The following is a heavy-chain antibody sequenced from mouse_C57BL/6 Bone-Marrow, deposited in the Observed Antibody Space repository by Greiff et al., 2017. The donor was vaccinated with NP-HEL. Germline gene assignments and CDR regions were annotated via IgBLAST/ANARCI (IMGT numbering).Heavy chain of an antibody. D-gene: IGHD1-1*01. V-gene: IGHV1-81*01. J-gene: IGHJ2*01. Sequence: QVQLQQSGAELARPGASVKLSCKASGYTFTSYGIRWVKQRTGQGLEWIGEIYPSSGNTYYNEKFKGKATLTADQSSSTAYMELRSLTTEDSAVYYCARCLDYYGSSYGYFDDWGQGTTLTVSS. CDR3: ARCLDYYGSSYGYFDD. CDR1: GYTFTSYG. CDR2: IYPSSGNT.